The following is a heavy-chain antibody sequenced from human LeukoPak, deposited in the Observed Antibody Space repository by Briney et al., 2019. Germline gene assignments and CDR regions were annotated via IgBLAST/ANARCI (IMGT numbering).Heavy chain of an antibody. CDR1: GFTFSSYA. V-gene: IGHV3-30-3*01. D-gene: IGHD2-15*01. J-gene: IGHJ4*02. Sequence: GGSLRLSCAASGFTFSSYAMHWVRQAPGKGLEWVAVISYDGSNKYYADSVKGRFTISRDNSKNTLYLQMNSLRTEDTAVYYCAKAIPVVAPAAHDYWGQGSLVTVSS. CDR2: ISYDGSNK. CDR3: AKAIPVVAPAAHDY.